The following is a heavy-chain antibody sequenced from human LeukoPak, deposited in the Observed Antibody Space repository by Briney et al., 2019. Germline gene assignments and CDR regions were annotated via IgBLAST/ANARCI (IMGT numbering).Heavy chain of an antibody. CDR2: ISGSGGST. V-gene: IGHV3-23*01. CDR3: RGSLALYYYGMDV. D-gene: IGHD3-10*01. CDR1: EFTFSNYV. J-gene: IGHJ6*02. Sequence: GGSLRLSCAASEFTFSNYVMSWVRQAPGKGLEWVSAISGSGGSTYYADSVKGRFTISRDNSKNTLYLQMNSLRAEDTAVYYCRGSLALYYYGMDVWGQGTTVTVSS.